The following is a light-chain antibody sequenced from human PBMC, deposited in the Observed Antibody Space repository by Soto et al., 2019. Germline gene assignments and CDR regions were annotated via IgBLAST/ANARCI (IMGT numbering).Light chain of an antibody. V-gene: IGLV1-40*01. Sequence: QSVLTQPPSVSGAPGQRITISCTGSNSNIGAGFDVHWYQQLPGTAPKLLIYGNNNRPSGVPDRFSGSKSGTSASLAITGFQAEDEADYYCQSYDSRLSAVVFGGGTKVTVL. CDR3: QSYDSRLSAVV. CDR2: GNN. J-gene: IGLJ3*02. CDR1: NSNIGAGFD.